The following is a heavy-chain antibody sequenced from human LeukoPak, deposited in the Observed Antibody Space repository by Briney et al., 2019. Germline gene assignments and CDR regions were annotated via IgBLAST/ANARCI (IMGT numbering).Heavy chain of an antibody. D-gene: IGHD6-19*01. CDR2: IIPIFGTA. J-gene: IGHJ4*02. V-gene: IGHV1-69*13. CDR1: GGTFSSYA. CDR3: ARPARYSSGWYDY. Sequence: GASVKVSCKASGGTFSSYAISWVRQAPGQGLGWMGGIIPIFGTANYAQKFQGRVTITADESTSTAYMELSSLRSEDTAVYYCARPARYSSGWYDYWGQGTLVTVSS.